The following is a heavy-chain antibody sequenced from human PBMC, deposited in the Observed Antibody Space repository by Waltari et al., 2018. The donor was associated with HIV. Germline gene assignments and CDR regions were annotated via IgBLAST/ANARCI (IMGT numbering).Heavy chain of an antibody. D-gene: IGHD3-10*01. CDR2: ISSTSSPM. V-gene: IGHV3-21*01. Sequence: EVQLVESGGGLVKPGGSLRLSCAASGFTFSGYSMNWVRQAPGKGLEWVSAISSTSSPMHYADSVKGRFTISRDNAKKSLYLQMNSLRAEDTALYYCARGTMVRPVIMPPGSPNFMDVWGQGTTVTVSS. CDR1: GFTFSGYS. J-gene: IGHJ6*02. CDR3: ARGTMVRPVIMPPGSPNFMDV.